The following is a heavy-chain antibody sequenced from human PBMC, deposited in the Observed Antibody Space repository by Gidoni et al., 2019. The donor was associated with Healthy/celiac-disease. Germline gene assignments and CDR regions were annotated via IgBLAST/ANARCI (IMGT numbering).Heavy chain of an antibody. CDR2: ISSSSITI. D-gene: IGHD3-22*01. CDR1: GFYFSSYS. J-gene: IGHJ4*02. CDR3: ARDTSYYYDSSGYY. Sequence: EVQLVESGGGLVQPGGSLSLSCAASGFYFSSYSMNWVRQAQGTGLEWVSYISSSSITIYYADSVKGRFTISRDNAKNSLYLQMNSLRAEDTAVYYCARDTSYYYDSSGYYWGQGTLVTVSS. V-gene: IGHV3-48*01.